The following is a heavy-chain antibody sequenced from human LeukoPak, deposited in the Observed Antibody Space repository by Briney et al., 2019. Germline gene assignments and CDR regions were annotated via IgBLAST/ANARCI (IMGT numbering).Heavy chain of an antibody. CDR1: GFTFSSYA. J-gene: IGHJ4*02. Sequence: QAGGSLRLSCAASGFTFSSYAMSWVRQAPGKGLEWVSAISGSGGNTYYADSVKGRFTISRDNSKNTLYLQMNGLRAEDTAVYYCAKDGAYCSGGSCYLTYADYWGQGTLVTVSS. V-gene: IGHV3-23*01. CDR3: AKDGAYCSGGSCYLTYADY. D-gene: IGHD2-15*01. CDR2: ISGSGGNT.